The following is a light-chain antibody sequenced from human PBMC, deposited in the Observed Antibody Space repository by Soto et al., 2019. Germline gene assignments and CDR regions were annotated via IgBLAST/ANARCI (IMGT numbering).Light chain of an antibody. CDR1: SSNIGRNY. J-gene: IGLJ2*01. CDR3: GTWDSSLSVGV. V-gene: IGLV1-51*01. CDR2: DNN. Sequence: QSVLTQPPSVSAAPGQKVTISCSGSSSNIGRNYVSWYQQFPGTAPKLLIYDNNKRPSGIPDRFSGSKSGTSATLGITGLQTGDEADYYCGTWDSSLSVGVFGGGTKLTVL.